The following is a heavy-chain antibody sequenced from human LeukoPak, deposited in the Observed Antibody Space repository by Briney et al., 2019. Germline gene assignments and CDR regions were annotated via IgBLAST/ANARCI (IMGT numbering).Heavy chain of an antibody. J-gene: IGHJ6*03. CDR1: GFPHSDLY. D-gene: IGHD3-16*01. V-gene: IGHV3-11*04. CDR3: ARVDVALGYYFYYYVEV. CDR2: ISSSGSTI. Sequence: PGVPLTLPCGASGFPHSDLYMRWLRHAPGEGREGVRYISSSGSTIHYAHYVKVRHILSRDHEKNSLYLQINRLRAEDTAVYVCARVDVALGYYFYYYVEVWGKGTSVTVSS.